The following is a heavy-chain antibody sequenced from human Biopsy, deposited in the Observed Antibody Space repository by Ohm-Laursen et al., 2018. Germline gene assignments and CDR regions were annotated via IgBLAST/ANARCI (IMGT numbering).Heavy chain of an antibody. CDR2: IFKDGNT. CDR3: ARVGSGWAPFDK. J-gene: IGHJ4*02. V-gene: IGHV4-38-2*01. Sequence: GTLSLTCAVSGYSISSDYRWGWIRQAPGKTLEWLGNIFKDGNTHYNPSLRSPLIISIDTSKNQFSLMMTSVSGADTAVYFCARVGSGWAPFDKWGPGTLVTVSS. CDR1: GYSISSDYR. D-gene: IGHD6-19*01.